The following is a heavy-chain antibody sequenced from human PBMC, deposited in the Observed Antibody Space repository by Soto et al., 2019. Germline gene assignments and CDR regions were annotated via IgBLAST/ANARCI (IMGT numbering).Heavy chain of an antibody. CDR1: GGSISGSY. CDR3: ARSVAVPGAHIDY. V-gene: IGHV4-59*01. Sequence: PSETLSLTCSVSGGSISGSYWSWIRQSPGKGLEWLADVYYTGSTNYSPSLRRRVSISVDTSKNEFSLRLRSVTAADTAVYFCARSVAVPGAHIDYWGQGTQVTVSS. J-gene: IGHJ4*02. D-gene: IGHD2-8*02. CDR2: VYYTGST.